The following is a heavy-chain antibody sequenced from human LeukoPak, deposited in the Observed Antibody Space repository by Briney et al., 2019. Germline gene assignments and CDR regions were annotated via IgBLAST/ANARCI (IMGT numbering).Heavy chain of an antibody. J-gene: IGHJ1*01. CDR2: NNHSGNT. CDR1: GGSLRGYY. CDR3: AGIVGRGYYDSSGYYQGEYFQH. Sequence: SETLSLTCAVSGGSLRGYYWSWIRQPPGKGLEWIGENNHSGNTKYNPPLKSRVTISVDTSKNHFYLKLSSVTAADTAVYYCAGIVGRGYYDSSGYYQGEYFQHWGQGTLVPVSS. V-gene: IGHV4-34*01. D-gene: IGHD3-22*01.